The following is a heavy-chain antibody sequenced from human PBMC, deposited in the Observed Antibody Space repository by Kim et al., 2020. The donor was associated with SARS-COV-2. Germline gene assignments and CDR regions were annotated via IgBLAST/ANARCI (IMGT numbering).Heavy chain of an antibody. J-gene: IGHJ4*02. V-gene: IGHV3-30*02. D-gene: IGHD3-10*01. CDR3: AKDRVGRWFGGQWCCCDY. Sequence: KGRFTISRDNSKNTLYQQMNSLRAEDTAVYYCAKDRVGRWFGGQWCCCDYWGQGTLVTVSS.